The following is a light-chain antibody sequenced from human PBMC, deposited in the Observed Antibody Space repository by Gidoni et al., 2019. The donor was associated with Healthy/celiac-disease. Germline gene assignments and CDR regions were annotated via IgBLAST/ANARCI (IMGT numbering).Light chain of an antibody. CDR1: SGYSNYK. V-gene: IGLV9-49*01. J-gene: IGLJ2*01. CDR3: GADHGSGSNFAVV. Sequence: QPVLTQPPSASASLVASVTPTCTLSSGYSNYKVDWYQQRPGKGPRFVMRVGTGGIVGSKGDGIPDRFSVLGSGLNRYLTIKNIQEEDESDYHCGADHGSGSNFAVVFGGGTKLTVL. CDR2: VGTGGIVG.